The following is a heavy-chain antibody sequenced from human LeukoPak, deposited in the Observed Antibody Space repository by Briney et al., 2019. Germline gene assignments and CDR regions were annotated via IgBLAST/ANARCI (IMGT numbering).Heavy chain of an antibody. CDR2: IYSGGAT. V-gene: IGHV3-66*01. D-gene: IGHD4-23*01. CDR1: GFTVSSNY. J-gene: IGHJ4*02. CDR3: ARGGGRGPYGGNADY. Sequence: GGSLGLSCAASGFTVSSNYMSWVRQAPGKGLEWVSIIYSGGATFYAESVKDRFTISRDNSKNTLYLQMNSLRAEDTAVYYCARGGGRGPYGGNADYWGQGTLVTVSS.